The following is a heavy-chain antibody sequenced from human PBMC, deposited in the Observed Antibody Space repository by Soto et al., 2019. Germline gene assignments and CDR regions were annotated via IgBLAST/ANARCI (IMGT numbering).Heavy chain of an antibody. V-gene: IGHV3-30*18. Sequence: QVQLVESGGGVVQPGRSLRLSCAASGFTFSSYGMHWVRQAPGKGLEWVAVISYDGSNKYYADSVKGRFTISRDNSKNTLYLQMNSLRAEDTSVYYCAKDRHSSSSGEYYYYYCGMDVWGQGTTVTVSS. CDR2: ISYDGSNK. J-gene: IGHJ6*02. D-gene: IGHD6-6*01. CDR1: GFTFSSYG. CDR3: AKDRHSSSSGEYYYYYCGMDV.